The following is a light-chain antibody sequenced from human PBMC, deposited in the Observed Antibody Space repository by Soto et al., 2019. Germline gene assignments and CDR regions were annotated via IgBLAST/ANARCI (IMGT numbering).Light chain of an antibody. Sequence: LTQPASGSGSPGQSITISCTGTSSDVGGYNYVSWYQQHPGKAPKLMIYDVSNRPSGVSNRFSGSKSGNTASLTISGLQAEDEADYYCSSYTRSSTYVFGTGTKVTVL. CDR1: SSDVGGYNY. CDR3: SSYTRSSTYV. CDR2: DVS. J-gene: IGLJ1*01. V-gene: IGLV2-14*01.